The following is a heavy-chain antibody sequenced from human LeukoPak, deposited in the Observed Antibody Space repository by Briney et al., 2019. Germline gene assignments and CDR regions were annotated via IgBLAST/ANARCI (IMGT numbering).Heavy chain of an antibody. CDR1: GGSFSGYY. Sequence: SETLSLTCAVYGGSFSGYYWSWIRQPPGKGLEWIGEINHSGSTNYNPSLKSRVTISVDTSKNQFSLKLSSVTAADTAVYYCARGGIVGATRYWGQGTLVTVSS. CDR3: ARGGIVGATRY. V-gene: IGHV4-34*01. D-gene: IGHD1-26*01. J-gene: IGHJ4*02. CDR2: INHSGST.